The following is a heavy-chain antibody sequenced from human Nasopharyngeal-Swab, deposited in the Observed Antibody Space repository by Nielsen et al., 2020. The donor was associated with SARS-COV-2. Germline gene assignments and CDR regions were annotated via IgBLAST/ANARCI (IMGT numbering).Heavy chain of an antibody. CDR3: ARLYISPRRFDP. Sequence: SETLSLPCAVSGYSISSGYYWGSIRQPPGKGLEWIGSMYHTGSTYYNPSLKSRVTISIDTSKNQFSLKLSSVTAADTAVYYCARLYISPRRFDPWGQGTLVTVSS. J-gene: IGHJ5*02. D-gene: IGHD2-2*02. CDR2: MYHTGST. CDR1: GYSISSGYY. V-gene: IGHV4-38-2*01.